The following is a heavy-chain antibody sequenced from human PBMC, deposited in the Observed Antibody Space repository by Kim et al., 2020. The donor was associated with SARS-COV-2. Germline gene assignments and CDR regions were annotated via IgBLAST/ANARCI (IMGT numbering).Heavy chain of an antibody. J-gene: IGHJ4*02. V-gene: IGHV3-21*01. CDR2: ISSSSSYI. CDR3: ARDVRMRLPPPAAGREFDY. CDR1: GFTFSSYS. D-gene: IGHD6-13*01. Sequence: GGSLRLSCAASGFTFSSYSMNWVRQAPGKGLEWVSSISSSSSYIYYADSVKGRFTISRDNAKNSLYLQMNSLRAEDTAVYYCARDVRMRLPPPAAGREFDYWGQGTLVTVSS.